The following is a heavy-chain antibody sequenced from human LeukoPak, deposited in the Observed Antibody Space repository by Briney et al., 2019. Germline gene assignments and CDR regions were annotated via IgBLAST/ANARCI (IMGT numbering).Heavy chain of an antibody. Sequence: GRSLRLSCAASGFTFSSYAMHWVRQAPGKGLEWVAVISYDGSNKYYADSVKGRFTISRDNSKNTLYLQMNSPRAEDTAVYYCARRPLFGVEDYWGQGTLVTVSS. CDR2: ISYDGSNK. CDR3: ARRPLFGVEDY. V-gene: IGHV3-30-3*01. J-gene: IGHJ4*02. CDR1: GFTFSSYA. D-gene: IGHD3-3*01.